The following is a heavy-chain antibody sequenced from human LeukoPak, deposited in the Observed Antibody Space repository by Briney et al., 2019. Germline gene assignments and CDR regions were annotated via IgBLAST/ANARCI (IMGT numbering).Heavy chain of an antibody. CDR2: IYYSGST. CDR1: GGSIRGYY. CDR3: AVGATHYYMDV. V-gene: IGHV4-59*08. Sequence: SETLSLTCTLSGGSIRGYYWSWVRQPPGKGLEWIAYIYYSGSTNYNPSLKSRVTISLDTSKNQFSLKLSSVTAADTAVYYCAVGATHYYMDVWGKGTTVTVSS. J-gene: IGHJ6*03. D-gene: IGHD3-16*01.